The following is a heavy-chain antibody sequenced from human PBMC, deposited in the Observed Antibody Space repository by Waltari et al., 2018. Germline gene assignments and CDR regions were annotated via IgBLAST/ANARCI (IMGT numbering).Heavy chain of an antibody. V-gene: IGHV3-7*01. CDR1: GFTFSSYW. CDR3: ASGGFDI. Sequence: EVQLVESGGVLVPPGGSLRLSCAAYGFTFSSYWMSWVRQAPGKGLEWVANIKQDGSEKYYVDSVKGRFTISRDNAKNSLYLQMNSLRAEDTAVYYCASGGFDIWGQGTMVTVSS. CDR2: IKQDGSEK. D-gene: IGHD3-3*01. J-gene: IGHJ3*02.